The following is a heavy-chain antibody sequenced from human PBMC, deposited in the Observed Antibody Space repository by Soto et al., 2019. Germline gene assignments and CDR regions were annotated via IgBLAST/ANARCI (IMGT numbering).Heavy chain of an antibody. V-gene: IGHV3-30*03. CDR2: ISYDGSNK. D-gene: IGHD1-26*01. CDR3: AGSGSYLYYFDY. Sequence: QVQLVESGGGVVQPGRSLRLSCAASGFTFSSYGMHWVRQAPGKWLEWVAVISYDGSNKYYADSVKGRFTISRDNSKYSLYLQMNSLSAEDTAVYYCAGSGSYLYYFDYWGQGTLVTVSS. CDR1: GFTFSSYG. J-gene: IGHJ4*02.